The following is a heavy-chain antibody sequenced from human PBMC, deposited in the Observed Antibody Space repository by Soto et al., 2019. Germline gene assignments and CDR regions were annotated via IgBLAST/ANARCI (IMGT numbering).Heavy chain of an antibody. CDR3: ARGSSNYDYYYYYGMDV. D-gene: IGHD2-2*01. J-gene: IGHJ6*02. CDR1: GGSISSYY. Sequence: QVQLQESGPGLVKPSETLSLTCTVSGGSISSYYWSWIRQPPGKGLEWIGYSYYSGSTNYNPSLKSRVTISVDTSKNQFSLKLSSVTAADTAAYYCARGSSNYDYYYYYGMDVWGQGTTVTVSS. CDR2: SYYSGST. V-gene: IGHV4-59*01.